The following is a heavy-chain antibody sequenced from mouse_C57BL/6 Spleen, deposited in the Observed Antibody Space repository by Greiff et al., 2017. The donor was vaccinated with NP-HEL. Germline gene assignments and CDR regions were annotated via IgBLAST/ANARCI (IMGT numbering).Heavy chain of an antibody. Sequence: VMLVESGPELVKPGASVKISCKASGYAFSSSWMNWVKQRPGKGLEWIGRIYPGDGDTNYNGKFKGKATLTADKSSSTAYMQLSSLTSEDSAVYFCARLGLYWYFDVWGTGTTVTVSS. CDR1: GYAFSSSW. CDR3: ARLGLYWYFDV. D-gene: IGHD4-1*01. CDR2: IYPGDGDT. J-gene: IGHJ1*03. V-gene: IGHV1-82*01.